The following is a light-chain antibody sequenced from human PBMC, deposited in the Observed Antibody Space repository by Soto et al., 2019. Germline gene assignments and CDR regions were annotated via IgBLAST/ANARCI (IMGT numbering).Light chain of an antibody. J-gene: IGKJ1*01. CDR2: DAS. Sequence: EIVFTQSPATLSLSPGERATLSCRASQSVSSFLAWYQQKPGQAPRLLIYDASNRATGIPARFSGSGSGTDFTLTISSLEPEDFAVYYCQQRRNWPETFGQGTKVDIK. CDR1: QSVSSF. CDR3: QQRRNWPET. V-gene: IGKV3-11*01.